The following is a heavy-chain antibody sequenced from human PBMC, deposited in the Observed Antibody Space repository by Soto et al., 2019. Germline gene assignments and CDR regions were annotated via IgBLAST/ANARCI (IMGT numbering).Heavy chain of an antibody. CDR1: GYSFTSYW. J-gene: IGHJ6*03. CDR3: ATLGEVAATRPYYYYYMDV. Sequence: LGESLKISCKGSGYSFTSYWIGWVRQMPGKGLEWMGIIYPGGSDTRYSPSFQGQVTISADKSISTAYLQWSSLKASDTAMYYCATLGEVAATRPYYYYYMDVWGKGTTVTVSS. V-gene: IGHV5-51*01. CDR2: IYPGGSDT. D-gene: IGHD2-15*01.